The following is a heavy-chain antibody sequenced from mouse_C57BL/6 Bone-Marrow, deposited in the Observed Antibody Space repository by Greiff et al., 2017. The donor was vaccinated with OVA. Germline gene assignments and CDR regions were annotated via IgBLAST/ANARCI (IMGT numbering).Heavy chain of an antibody. D-gene: IGHD1-1*01. CDR1: GYTFTSYG. CDR2: IYPRSGNT. Sequence: QVQLQQSGAELARPGASVKLSCKASGYTFTSYGISCVKQRTGQGLEWIGEIYPRSGNTYYNEKFKGKATLTADKSSSTAYMELRSLTSEDSAVYFCARRNYGRDFDYWGQGTTLTVSS. V-gene: IGHV1-81*01. J-gene: IGHJ2*01. CDR3: ARRNYGRDFDY.